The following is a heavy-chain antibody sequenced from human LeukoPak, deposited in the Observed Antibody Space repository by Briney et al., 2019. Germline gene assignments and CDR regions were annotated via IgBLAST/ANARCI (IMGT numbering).Heavy chain of an antibody. CDR3: AELGITMIGGV. D-gene: IGHD3-10*02. CDR2: LNQYGNDK. Sequence: PGGSLRLSCAASGFTFSSYWMTWVRQAPGKGLEWVANLNQYGNDKYYADSVKGRFTISRDNAKNSLYLQMNSLRAEDTAVYYCAELGITMIGGVWGKGTTVTISS. J-gene: IGHJ6*04. V-gene: IGHV3-7*01. CDR1: GFTFSSYW.